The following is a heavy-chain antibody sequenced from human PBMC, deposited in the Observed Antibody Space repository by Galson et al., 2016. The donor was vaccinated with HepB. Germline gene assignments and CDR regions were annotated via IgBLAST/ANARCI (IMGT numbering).Heavy chain of an antibody. CDR2: ISYTYTI. D-gene: IGHD2-2*01. CDR1: GITFSTYS. Sequence: SLRLSCAASGITFSTYSMNWVRQAPGKGLEWVAYISYTYTIYYADSVRGRFTISRDNAENSLSLQMNGLRVEDTAMYYCTRDPHALDNWGQGTLVTVST. J-gene: IGHJ4*02. CDR3: TRDPHALDN. V-gene: IGHV3-48*04.